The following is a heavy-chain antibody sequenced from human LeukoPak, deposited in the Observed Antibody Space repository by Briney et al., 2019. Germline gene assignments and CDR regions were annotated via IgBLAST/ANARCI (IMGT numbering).Heavy chain of an antibody. CDR1: GGSSSGYY. D-gene: IGHD3-10*01. J-gene: IGHJ4*02. CDR3: ASELAGIFDY. Sequence: PSETLSLTCAVYGGSSSGYYWSWIRQPPGKGLEWIGEINHSGSTNYNPSLKSRVTISVDTSKNQFSLKLSSVTAADTAVYYCASELAGIFDYWGQGTLVTVSS. CDR2: INHSGST. V-gene: IGHV4-34*01.